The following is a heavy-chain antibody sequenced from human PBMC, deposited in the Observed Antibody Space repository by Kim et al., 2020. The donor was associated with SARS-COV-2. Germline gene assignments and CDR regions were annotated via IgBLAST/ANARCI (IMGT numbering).Heavy chain of an antibody. V-gene: IGHV3-15*01. J-gene: IGHJ4*02. CDR1: GFTFSNAW. CDR2: IKSKTDGGTT. D-gene: IGHD3-22*01. CDR3: TTEMIVVVINRYNYFDY. Sequence: GGSLRLSCAASGFTFSNAWMSWVRQAPGKGLEWVGRIKSKTDGGTTDYAAPVKGRFTISRDDSKNTLYLQMNSLKTEDTAVYYCTTEMIVVVINRYNYFDYWGQGTLVTVSS.